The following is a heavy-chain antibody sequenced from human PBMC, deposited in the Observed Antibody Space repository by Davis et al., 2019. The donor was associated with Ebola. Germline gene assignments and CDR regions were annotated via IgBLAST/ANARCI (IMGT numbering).Heavy chain of an antibody. CDR3: ARRIAAPPYYYYYMDV. D-gene: IGHD6-6*01. CDR2: IYYSGST. J-gene: IGHJ6*03. CDR1: GGSISSHY. Sequence: PSETLSLTCTVSGGSISSHYWSWIRQPPGKGLEWIGYIYYSGSTNYNPSLKSRVTISVDTSKNQFSLKMSSVTAADTAVYYCARRIAAPPYYYYYMDVWGKGTTVTVSS. V-gene: IGHV4-59*08.